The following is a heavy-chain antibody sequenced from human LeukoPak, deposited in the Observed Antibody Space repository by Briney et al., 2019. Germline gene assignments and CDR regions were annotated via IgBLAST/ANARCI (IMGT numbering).Heavy chain of an antibody. CDR1: GFSFSRFG. Sequence: GGSLRLSCVASGFSFSRFGMNWVRQAPGKALEWVSHISSTSGDVYYADSVKGRFTISRDNAKNSLYLQMNSLRVEDTAIYYCAQKGGTDHWGQGTLVTVSS. V-gene: IGHV3-48*01. D-gene: IGHD2-15*01. CDR2: ISSTSGDV. CDR3: AQKGGTDH. J-gene: IGHJ4*02.